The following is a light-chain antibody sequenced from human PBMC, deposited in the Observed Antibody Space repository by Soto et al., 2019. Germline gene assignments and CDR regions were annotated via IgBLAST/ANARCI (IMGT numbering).Light chain of an antibody. CDR1: QSVGSN. V-gene: IGKV3-15*01. CDR2: GAS. Sequence: EIVMTQSPATLSVSPGERATLSCRASQSVGSNLAWYQQKPGQAPRLLMYGASTRATGVPARFSGSGSGAEFTLTNSSLQSEDFAVYYYQQYNNRPPWTFGQGTKVEIE. CDR3: QQYNNRPPWT. J-gene: IGKJ1*01.